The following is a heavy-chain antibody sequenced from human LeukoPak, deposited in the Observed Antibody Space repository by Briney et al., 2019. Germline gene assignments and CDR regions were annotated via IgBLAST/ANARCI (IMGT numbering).Heavy chain of an antibody. Sequence: SQTLSLTCTVSGGSISSGGYYWSWLPQHPGQGLEWIGYIYCSGSTYYNPSLKSRVTISVDTSKNQFSLKLRSVTAADTAVYYCAKVRKRSYCSGGSCADYWGQGTLVTVSS. CDR1: GGSISSGGYY. D-gene: IGHD2-15*01. J-gene: IGHJ4*02. CDR3: AKVRKRSYCSGGSCADY. CDR2: IYCSGST. V-gene: IGHV4-31*03.